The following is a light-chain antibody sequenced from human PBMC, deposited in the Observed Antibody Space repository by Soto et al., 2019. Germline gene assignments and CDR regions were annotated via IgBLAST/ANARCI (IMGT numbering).Light chain of an antibody. Sequence: EIVMTQSPATLSVSPGDRATLSCRASQSVSSNLAWYQQKPGQVPRLLIYGASTRATGIPARFSGSGSGTEFTLTITSLQSEDFEVYYCQQYSNWPPGKTFGQGTKVEIK. J-gene: IGKJ1*01. CDR3: QQYSNWPPGKT. CDR2: GAS. V-gene: IGKV3-15*01. CDR1: QSVSSN.